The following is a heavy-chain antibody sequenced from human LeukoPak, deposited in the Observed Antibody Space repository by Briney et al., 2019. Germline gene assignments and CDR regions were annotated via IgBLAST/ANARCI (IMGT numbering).Heavy chain of an antibody. J-gene: IGHJ3*02. CDR1: GYTFTSYY. CDR3: ARGPNYYDSNGYDDAFDI. V-gene: IGHV1-46*01. CDR2: INPSSGST. D-gene: IGHD3-22*01. Sequence: ASVKVSCKASGYTFTSYYIHWVRQAPGQGLEWMGIINPSSGSTSYAQKFQGRVTMTRDTSTSTVYMELSSLASEDTAVFYCARGPNYYDSNGYDDAFDIWGQGTMATVSS.